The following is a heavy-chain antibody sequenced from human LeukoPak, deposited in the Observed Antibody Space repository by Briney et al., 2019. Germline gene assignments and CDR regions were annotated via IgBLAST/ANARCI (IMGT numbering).Heavy chain of an antibody. J-gene: IGHJ4*02. Sequence: ASVKVSCKASGYTFTSYGITWVRQAPGQGLAWMGWITPYNGKTSYAQKLLGRVTMATDTSTSTAYMELRSLRSDDTAVYYCGRDYYGSGRANCDYWGQGTLVTVSS. CDR2: ITPYNGKT. CDR1: GYTFTSYG. V-gene: IGHV1-18*01. D-gene: IGHD3-10*01. CDR3: GRDYYGSGRANCDY.